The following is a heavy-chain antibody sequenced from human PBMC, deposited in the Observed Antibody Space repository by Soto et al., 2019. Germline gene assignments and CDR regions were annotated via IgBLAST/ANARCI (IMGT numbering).Heavy chain of an antibody. Sequence: PSETLSLTCAVSGGSISSSNWWSWVRQPPGKGLEWNGYFYYSGSTNYNPSLKSRVTISVDTSKNQFSLKLSSLTAADTAVYYCARHVVLKFNYDILTGYLDYWGQGTLVTVSS. J-gene: IGHJ4*02. CDR2: FYYSGST. D-gene: IGHD3-9*01. V-gene: IGHV4-4*02. CDR3: ARHVVLKFNYDILTGYLDY. CDR1: GGSISSSNW.